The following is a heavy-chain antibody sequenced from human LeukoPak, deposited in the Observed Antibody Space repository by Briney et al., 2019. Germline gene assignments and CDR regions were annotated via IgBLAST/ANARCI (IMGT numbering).Heavy chain of an antibody. CDR1: GFNVAAYA. V-gene: IGHV3-43*02. CDR3: AIVYESGSFYRAFAY. J-gene: IGHJ4*02. CDR2: ISGDSDNK. D-gene: IGHD3-10*01. Sequence: PGESLRLSCAASGFNVAAYAMYWVRQPPGKSLEWVSLISGDSDNKYSTASVRGRFAISRDNSKNSLYLQMNSLTTEDTALYYCAIVYESGSFYRAFAYWGQGALVTVSS.